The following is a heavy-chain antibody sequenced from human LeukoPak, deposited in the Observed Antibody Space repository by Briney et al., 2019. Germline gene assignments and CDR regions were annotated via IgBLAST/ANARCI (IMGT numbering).Heavy chain of an antibody. Sequence: SETLSLTCAVYGGSFSGYYWSWIRQLPGKGLEWIGEINHSGSTNYNPSLKSRVTISVDTSKNQFSLKLSSVTAADTAVYYCARGTWPAAIRWFDPWGQGTLVTVSS. CDR3: ARGTWPAAIRWFDP. V-gene: IGHV4-34*01. CDR2: INHSGST. D-gene: IGHD2-2*01. CDR1: GGSFSGYY. J-gene: IGHJ5*02.